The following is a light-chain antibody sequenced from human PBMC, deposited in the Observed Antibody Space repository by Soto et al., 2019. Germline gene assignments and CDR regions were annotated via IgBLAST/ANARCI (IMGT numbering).Light chain of an antibody. CDR1: SSNIGSNT. J-gene: IGLJ2*01. CDR3: AAWDESLTGVV. V-gene: IGLV1-44*01. Sequence: QSVLTQPPSASGTPGQMVTMSCSGSSSNIGSNTVNWYQQLPGTAPKLLIYNNNQRPSGVPDRISGSKSGTSASLAISGLQSGDEADYYCAAWDESLTGVVFGGGTKLTVL. CDR2: NNN.